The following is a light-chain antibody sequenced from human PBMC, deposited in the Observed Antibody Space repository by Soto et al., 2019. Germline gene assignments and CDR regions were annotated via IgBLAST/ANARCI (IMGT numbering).Light chain of an antibody. V-gene: IGKV1-39*01. CDR1: LYISSY. Sequence: DIQLTQSPSSLSASVGDRVTITCRASLYISSYVNWYQQKPGKAPKLLIHGASNLQVGVPSRFSGSGSGTEFTLTISSLQPEDFAIYYWQQSYRTPTWTFGQGTKVEMK. J-gene: IGKJ1*01. CDR2: GAS. CDR3: QQSYRTPTWT.